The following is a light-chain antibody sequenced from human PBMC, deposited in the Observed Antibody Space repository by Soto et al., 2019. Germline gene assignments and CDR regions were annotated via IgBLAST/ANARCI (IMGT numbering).Light chain of an antibody. CDR3: SSYTSSSTYV. CDR2: EVS. J-gene: IGLJ1*01. CDR1: SSDVGGYNY. Sequence: QSALTQPASVSGSPGQSITISCTGTSSDVGGYNYVSWYQQRPRNAPQLMIYEVSNRPSGVSNRFSGSKSGNTASLTISGLQAEDEADYYCSSYTSSSTYVFGTGTKVTVL. V-gene: IGLV2-14*01.